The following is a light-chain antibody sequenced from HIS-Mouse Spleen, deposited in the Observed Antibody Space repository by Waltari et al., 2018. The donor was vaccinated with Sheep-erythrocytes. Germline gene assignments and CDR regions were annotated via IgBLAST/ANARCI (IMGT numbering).Light chain of an antibody. V-gene: IGLV3-1*01. J-gene: IGLJ2*01. CDR3: QAWDSSTAWNVV. Sequence: SYELTQPPSVSVSPGQNASIPCPGDTVGDKYACWYQQKPGQSPVLDIYQESKRPSGIPERFSGSNSGNTATLTISGTQAMDEADYYCQAWDSSTAWNVVFGGGTKLTVL. CDR1: TVGDKY. CDR2: QES.